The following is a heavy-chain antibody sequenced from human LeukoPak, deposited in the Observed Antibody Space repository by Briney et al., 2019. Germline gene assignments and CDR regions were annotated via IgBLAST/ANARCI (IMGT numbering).Heavy chain of an antibody. J-gene: IGHJ6*02. Sequence: GGSLRLSCAASGFTFSRNAMHWVRQAPGKGLEWVAVISYDGNNKYYADSVKGRFTISRDNSRNTLYLQMNSLRGEDTAVYFCARATLAYSSSWFYYYYGMDVWGPGTTVTVSS. D-gene: IGHD6-13*01. CDR2: ISYDGNNK. CDR3: ARATLAYSSSWFYYYYGMDV. V-gene: IGHV3-30*04. CDR1: GFTFSRNA.